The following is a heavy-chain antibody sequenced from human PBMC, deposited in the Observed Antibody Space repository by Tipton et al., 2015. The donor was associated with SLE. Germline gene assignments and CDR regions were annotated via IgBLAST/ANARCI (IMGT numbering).Heavy chain of an antibody. CDR1: GGSISTYY. J-gene: IGHJ4*02. D-gene: IGHD3-22*01. V-gene: IGHV4-59*08. CDR3: ARHYDSLTPFDY. CDR2: IYYSGST. Sequence: TLSLTCTVSGGSISTYYWNWIRQSPGKGLEWIGYIYYSGSTNYNPSLKSRVTISVDTSKNQFSLKLSSVTAADTAVYYCARHYDSLTPFDYWGQGTLVTVSS.